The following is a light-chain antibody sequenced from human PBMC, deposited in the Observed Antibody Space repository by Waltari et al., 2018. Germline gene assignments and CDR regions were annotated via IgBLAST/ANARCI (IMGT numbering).Light chain of an antibody. J-gene: IGLJ3*02. CDR2: DVS. V-gene: IGLV2-14*01. CDR3: CSFTSRSTWV. CDR1: SSDVGGYNY. Sequence: SALTQPASVSGSPGQSITISCPGTSSDVGGYNYVSWYQQHPGKVPKLLIFDVSNRPSGVSNRFSGSKSGNTASLTISGLQAEDESDYYCCSFTSRSTWVFGGGTKLTVL.